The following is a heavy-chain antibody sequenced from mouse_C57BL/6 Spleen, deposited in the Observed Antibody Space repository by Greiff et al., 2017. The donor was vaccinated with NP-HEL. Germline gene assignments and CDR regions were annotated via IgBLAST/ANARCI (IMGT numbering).Heavy chain of an antibody. J-gene: IGHJ1*03. CDR3: ARDYVWYFDV. CDR1: GFTFSDYG. CDR2: ISSGSSTI. D-gene: IGHD2-4*01. V-gene: IGHV5-17*01. Sequence: EVKLVESGGGLVKPGGSLKLSCAASGFTFSDYGMHWVRQAPEKGLEWVAYISSGSSTIYYADTVKGRFTISRDNAKNTLFLQMTSLRSEDTAMYYCARDYVWYFDVWGTGTTVTVSS.